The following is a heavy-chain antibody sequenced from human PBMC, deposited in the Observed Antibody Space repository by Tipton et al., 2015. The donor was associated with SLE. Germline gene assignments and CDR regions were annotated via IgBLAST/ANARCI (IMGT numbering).Heavy chain of an antibody. Sequence: SLRLSCAASGFTFSSYAMHWVRQAPDKGLEWVAVISFHGSNTYYTDSAKGRFPISRDNSRTTLYLQMNSLRPEDTAVYYCARDGPSGSYGYWGQGTLVTVSS. CDR1: GFTFSSYA. D-gene: IGHD1-26*01. CDR2: ISFHGSNT. J-gene: IGHJ4*02. CDR3: ARDGPSGSYGY. V-gene: IGHV3-30*04.